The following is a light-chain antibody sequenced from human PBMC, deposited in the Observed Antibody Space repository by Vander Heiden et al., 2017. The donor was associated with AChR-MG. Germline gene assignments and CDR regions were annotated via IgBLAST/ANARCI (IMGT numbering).Light chain of an antibody. V-gene: IGLV3-25*03. CDR2: QDT. CDR3: QSVDISPTRRM. J-gene: IGLJ3*02. CDR1: ALSNQY. Sequence: SYELTQPPSLSVSPGQTARITCSADALSNQYAYWYQQKSGQAPILVIYQDTERPPGIPERFSGSSSGTRATLTISGVQAEDEADYYCQSVDISPTRRMFGGGTKLTVL.